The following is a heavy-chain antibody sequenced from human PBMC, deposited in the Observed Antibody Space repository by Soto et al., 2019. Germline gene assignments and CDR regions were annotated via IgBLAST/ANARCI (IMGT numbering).Heavy chain of an antibody. V-gene: IGHV1-69*01. Sequence: QVQLVQSGAEVKKPGYSVKVSCKVSGGTFSSYAIAWVRQAPGDGLEWMGGIVPIFGIANYAQKFQGRVAITADEATNSAYMELSSLRSDDTALYYCAKAAQTRYNWSDRGNWFDPWGHGTLVIVS. CDR3: AKAAQTRYNWSDRGNWFDP. D-gene: IGHD1-1*01. CDR2: IVPIFGIA. CDR1: GGTFSSYA. J-gene: IGHJ5*02.